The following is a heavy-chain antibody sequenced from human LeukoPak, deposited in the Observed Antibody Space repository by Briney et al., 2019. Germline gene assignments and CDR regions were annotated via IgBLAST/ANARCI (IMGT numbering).Heavy chain of an antibody. CDR1: GYTFTRYY. CDR3: ARRGSGSYVLDY. J-gene: IGHJ4*02. Sequence: GASAKVSCKASGYTFTRYYMHWVRQAPGQGLEWMGIINPSDGVIDYAQKFQDRVTMTRDTSTSTVYMELSSLRSEDTAVYYCARRGSGSYVLDYWGQGTLVTVPS. D-gene: IGHD3-10*01. CDR2: INPSDGVI. V-gene: IGHV1-46*01.